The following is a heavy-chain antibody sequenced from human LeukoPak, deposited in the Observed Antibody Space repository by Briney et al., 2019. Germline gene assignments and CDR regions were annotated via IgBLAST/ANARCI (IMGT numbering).Heavy chain of an antibody. V-gene: IGHV4-31*03. CDR3: ARGSYYGPGWFDP. J-gene: IGHJ5*02. Sequence: PSETLSLTCTLSGGSISSGGYYWSWIRQHPGKGLEWIGYIYYSGSTYYNPSLKSRVTISVDTSKNQFSLKLSSVTAADTAVYYCARGSYYGPGWFDPWGQGTLVTVSS. D-gene: IGHD3-10*01. CDR2: IYYSGST. CDR1: GGSISSGGYY.